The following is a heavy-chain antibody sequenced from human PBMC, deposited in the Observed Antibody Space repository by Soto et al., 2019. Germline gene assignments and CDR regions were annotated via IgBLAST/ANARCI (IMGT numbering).Heavy chain of an antibody. CDR3: ARDRSSGWSVSRYYGMDL. V-gene: IGHV3-53*01. Sequence: EVQLVESGGGLIQPGGSLRLSCAASGFTVSSNYMSWVRQAPGKGLEWVSVIYSGGSTYYADSVKGRFTISRDNSKNTLYLQMNSLRAEDTAVYYCARDRSSGWSVSRYYGMDLWGQGTTVTVSS. CDR1: GFTVSSNY. CDR2: IYSGGST. J-gene: IGHJ6*02. D-gene: IGHD6-19*01.